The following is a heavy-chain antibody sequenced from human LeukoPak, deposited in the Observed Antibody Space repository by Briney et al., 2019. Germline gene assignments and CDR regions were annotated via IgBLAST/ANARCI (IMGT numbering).Heavy chain of an antibody. D-gene: IGHD1-26*01. V-gene: IGHV4-39*01. J-gene: IGHJ5*02. Sequence: SETLSLTCTVSGGSISSSSYYWGWIRQPPGKGLEWIGSIYYSGSTYYNPSLKSRVTISVDTSKNQFSLKLSSVTAADTAVYYCARRGQWELLRTVWFDPWGQGTLVTVSS. CDR3: ARRGQWELLRTVWFDP. CDR1: GGSISSSSYY. CDR2: IYYSGST.